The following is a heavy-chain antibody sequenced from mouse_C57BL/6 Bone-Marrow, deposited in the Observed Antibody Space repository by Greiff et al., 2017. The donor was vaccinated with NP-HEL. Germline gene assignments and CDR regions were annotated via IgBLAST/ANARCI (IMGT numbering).Heavy chain of an antibody. Sequence: EVQLQQSGPELVKPGASVKISCKASGYTFTDYYMNWVKQSHGKSLEWIGDINPNNGGTSYNQKFKGKATLTVDKSSSTAYMELRSLTSEDSAVYYCARVAYYGSYWGQGTTLTVSS. CDR3: ARVAYYGSY. D-gene: IGHD2-10*01. CDR1: GYTFTDYY. CDR2: INPNNGGT. J-gene: IGHJ2*01. V-gene: IGHV1-26*01.